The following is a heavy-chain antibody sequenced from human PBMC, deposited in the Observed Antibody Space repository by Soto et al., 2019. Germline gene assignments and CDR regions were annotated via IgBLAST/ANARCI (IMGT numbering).Heavy chain of an antibody. CDR1: GFTFSSDG. CDR2: IWYDGSNK. Sequence: GGSLRLSCAASGFTFSSDGMHWVRQAPGKGLEWVAVIWYDGSNKYYADSVKGRFTISRDNSKNTLYLQMNSLRAEDTAVYYCARDPYYYDSSGYECYFDYWGQGTLVTVSS. D-gene: IGHD3-22*01. CDR3: ARDPYYYDSSGYECYFDY. V-gene: IGHV3-33*01. J-gene: IGHJ4*02.